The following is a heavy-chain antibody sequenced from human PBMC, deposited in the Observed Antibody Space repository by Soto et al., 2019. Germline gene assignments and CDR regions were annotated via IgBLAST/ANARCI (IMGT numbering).Heavy chain of an antibody. CDR3: ARQPNYYDSSGYYYGNAFDI. J-gene: IGHJ3*02. CDR2: IYPGDSDT. CDR1: GYTFTIYC. D-gene: IGHD3-22*01. Sequence: GESLKISCKGSGYTFTIYCIGWVLQMPWKGLEWMGIIYPGDSDTRYSPSFQGQVTISADKSISTAYMKWSSLKASDTAMYYCARQPNYYDSSGYYYGNAFDIWGQGTMVTVSS. V-gene: IGHV5-51*01.